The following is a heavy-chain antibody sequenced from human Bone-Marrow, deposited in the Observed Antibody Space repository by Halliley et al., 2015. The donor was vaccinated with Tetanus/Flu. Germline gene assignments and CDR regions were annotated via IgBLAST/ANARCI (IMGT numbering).Heavy chain of an antibody. D-gene: IGHD2-2*01. V-gene: IGHV1-8*01. CDR1: GYTFSNYD. Sequence: QLVQSGAEVKKPGASVKVSCKASGYTFSNYDINWVRQTTGQGLEWMGWMNPNSGNTGYAQKFKGRVTMTRDTSISTAYMDLSSLRSEDTAFYYCARGVPAAPGAYYYYGMDVWGQGTTVAVSS. CDR3: ARGVPAAPGAYYYYGMDV. J-gene: IGHJ6*02. CDR2: MNPNSGNT.